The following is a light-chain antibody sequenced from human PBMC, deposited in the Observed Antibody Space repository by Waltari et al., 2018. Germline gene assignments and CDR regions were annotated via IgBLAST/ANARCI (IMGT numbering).Light chain of an antibody. CDR1: QSVSRN. CDR2: GAS. J-gene: IGKJ1*01. V-gene: IGKV3-20*01. Sequence: EIVLTQSPGTLSLSPGERATLSCRASQSVSRNLAWYQQKPGQAPRLLIYGASTRATGIPARFSGGGSGTDFSLTISRLEPEDFAVYYCQHYVRLPATFGQGTKVEIK. CDR3: QHYVRLPAT.